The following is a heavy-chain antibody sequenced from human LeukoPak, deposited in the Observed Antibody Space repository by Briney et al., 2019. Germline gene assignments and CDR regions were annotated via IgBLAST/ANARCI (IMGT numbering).Heavy chain of an antibody. J-gene: IGHJ4*02. CDR1: ENFFTNYW. Sequence: GESLKISCKGSENFFTNYWIRWARQMPGKVLEWMGRIDHSDSYTKYNPSFEGHVTISVDTFISTAFLQWNSLMASDMAMWYCATGPSKVATDFAHYWGQGTQVAVSS. CDR2: IDHSDSYT. CDR3: ATGPSKVATDFAHY. D-gene: IGHD5-12*01. V-gene: IGHV5-10-1*01.